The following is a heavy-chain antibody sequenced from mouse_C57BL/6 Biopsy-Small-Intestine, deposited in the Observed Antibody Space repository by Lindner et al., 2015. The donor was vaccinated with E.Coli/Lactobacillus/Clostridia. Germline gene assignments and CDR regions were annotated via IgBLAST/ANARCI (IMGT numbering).Heavy chain of an antibody. D-gene: IGHD1-1*01. J-gene: IGHJ2*01. V-gene: IGHV1-81*01. CDR1: GYTFTSYG. CDR2: IYPRSGNT. CDR3: AREKDYYYGSSLDY. Sequence: VQLQESGAELARPGASVKLSCKASGYTFTSYGISWVKQRTGQGFEWIGEIYPRSGNTYYNEKFKGKATLTADKSSSTAYMELRSLTSEDSAVYFCAREKDYYYGSSLDYWGQGTTLTVSS.